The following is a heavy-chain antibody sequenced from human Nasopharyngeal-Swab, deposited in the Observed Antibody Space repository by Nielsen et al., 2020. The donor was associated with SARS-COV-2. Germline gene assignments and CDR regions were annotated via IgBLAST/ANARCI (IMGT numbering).Heavy chain of an antibody. CDR1: GYTFTHYW. Sequence: GESLKISCTGSGYTFTHYWLGWVRQRPGKGLEWMGTISPGDSDARYSPSFRGHVTISVDNSISTTYLQWSTLRASDSAMYYCARRASGGSYWIFDMWGQGTMVTVSS. V-gene: IGHV5-51*01. CDR3: ARRASGGSYWIFDM. D-gene: IGHD3-10*01. CDR2: ISPGDSDA. J-gene: IGHJ3*02.